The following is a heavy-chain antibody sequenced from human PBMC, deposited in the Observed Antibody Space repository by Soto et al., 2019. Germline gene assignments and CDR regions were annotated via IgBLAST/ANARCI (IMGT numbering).Heavy chain of an antibody. CDR3: AREGDGRPSKDYYYGMDV. CDR1: EFTLRGYA. J-gene: IGHJ6*02. D-gene: IGHD1-26*01. Sequence: SLRLSCAASEFTLRGYAMHWVRQAPGGGLEWVALISYDGGKEYYTDSVKGRFTISRDNSKNTLYLRMDSLRTEDTAIYYCAREGDGRPSKDYYYGMDVWGPGTTVTVSS. CDR2: ISYDGGKE. V-gene: IGHV3-30-3*01.